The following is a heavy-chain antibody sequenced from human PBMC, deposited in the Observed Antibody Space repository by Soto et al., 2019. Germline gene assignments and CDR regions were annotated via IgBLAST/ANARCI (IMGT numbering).Heavy chain of an antibody. CDR2: INPKHGGT. D-gene: IGHD3-22*01. V-gene: IGHV1-2*02. Sequence: QVHLVQSGADVKKPGASVKVSCKASGYTFTGYYLHWVRQAPGQGPEWMGWINPKHGGTNYAQKFQGRITMTTDTALSTAYMALNRLTSDDTAVYFCARVPYDSVPADYWGQGTLVTVSS. CDR1: GYTFTGYY. CDR3: ARVPYDSVPADY. J-gene: IGHJ4*02.